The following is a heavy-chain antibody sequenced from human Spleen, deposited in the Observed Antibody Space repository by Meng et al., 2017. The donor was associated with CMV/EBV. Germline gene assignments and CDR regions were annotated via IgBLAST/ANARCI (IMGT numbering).Heavy chain of an antibody. CDR3: ARSTFGYCSGGSCYWFDP. CDR1: CSSYA. V-gene: IGHV1-69*05. D-gene: IGHD2-15*01. CDR2: IIPIFGTA. J-gene: IGHJ5*02. Sequence: CSSYAISWVRQAPGQGLEWMGGIIPIFGTANSAQKFQGRVTITTDESTSTAYMELSSLRSEDTAVYYCARSTFGYCSGGSCYWFDPWGQGTLVTVSS.